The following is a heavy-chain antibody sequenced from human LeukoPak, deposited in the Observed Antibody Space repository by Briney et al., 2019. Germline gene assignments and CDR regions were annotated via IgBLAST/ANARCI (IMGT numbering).Heavy chain of an antibody. J-gene: IGHJ4*02. CDR3: ARGGPAVEGLDFFDF. D-gene: IGHD3-16*01. CDR2: IIPNSGAT. V-gene: IGHV1-2*02. Sequence: GASVKVSCKASGYTFTSYDINWVRQAPGQGLEWMGWIIPNSGATNYAQKFQGRVTMSRDTSINTAYMELSRLRSDDTAFYYCARGGPAVEGLDFFDFWGQGTLVTVSS. CDR1: GYTFTSYD.